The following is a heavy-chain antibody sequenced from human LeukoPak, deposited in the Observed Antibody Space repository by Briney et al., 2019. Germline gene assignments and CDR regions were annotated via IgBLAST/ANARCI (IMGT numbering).Heavy chain of an antibody. D-gene: IGHD4-23*01. V-gene: IGHV3-64*01. Sequence: GGSLRLSCAASGFTFSSYAMHWVRQAPGKGLEYVSAISSNGGSTYYANSVKGRFTISRDNSKNTLYLQMGSLRAEDMAVYYCVGGYGGNSGGAFDYWGQGTWSPSPQ. CDR2: ISSNGGST. CDR1: GFTFSSYA. J-gene: IGHJ4*02. CDR3: VGGYGGNSGGAFDY.